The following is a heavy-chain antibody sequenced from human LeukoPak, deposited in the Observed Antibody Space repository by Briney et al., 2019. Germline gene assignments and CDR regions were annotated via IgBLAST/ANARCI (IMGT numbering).Heavy chain of an antibody. Sequence: GSLRLSCAASGFTFSSDTMNWVRQAPGKGLEWVSSISSSSTYIYYADSVEGRFTISRDNAENSLFLEMNSLRAEDTAVYYCARDLGTTMITSLGYWGQGTLVTVSS. J-gene: IGHJ4*02. D-gene: IGHD3-22*01. CDR3: ARDLGTTMITSLGY. CDR2: ISSSSTYI. V-gene: IGHV3-21*01. CDR1: GFTFSSDT.